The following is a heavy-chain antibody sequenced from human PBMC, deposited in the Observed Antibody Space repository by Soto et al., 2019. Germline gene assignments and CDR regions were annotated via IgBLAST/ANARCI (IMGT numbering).Heavy chain of an antibody. D-gene: IGHD3-10*01. CDR2: INRSGST. V-gene: IGHV4-34*01. Sequence: SETLSLTCAVYGGSFSDYYWSWIRQPPGKGLEWIGEINRSGSTNYNPSLKSRVAMSVDTSRNQFSLKLSSVTAADTAVYYFAIVLGVIVKPPSRTWPESQSLYYFSGMVVLAQGTTVTVSS. J-gene: IGHJ6*01. CDR3: AIVLGVIVKPPSRTWPESQSLYYFSGMVV. CDR1: GGSFSDYY.